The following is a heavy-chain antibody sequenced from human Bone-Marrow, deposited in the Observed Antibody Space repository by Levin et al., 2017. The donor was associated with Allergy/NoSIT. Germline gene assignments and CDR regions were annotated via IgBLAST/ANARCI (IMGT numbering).Heavy chain of an antibody. V-gene: IGHV1-2*06. Sequence: PGESLKISCKASGYTFTDYKIYWVRQAPGQGLEWMGRIDPNTGGTDYAQKFQGRVTMTRDTSITTAYMELNSLRSDDTAIYYCTRQSSGMTTFFSWGQGTLVTVSS. CDR1: GYTFTDYK. CDR2: IDPNTGGT. CDR3: TRQSSGMTTFFS. D-gene: IGHD4-11*01. J-gene: IGHJ4*02.